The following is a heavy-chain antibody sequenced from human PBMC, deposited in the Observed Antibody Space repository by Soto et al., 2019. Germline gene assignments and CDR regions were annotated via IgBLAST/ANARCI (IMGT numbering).Heavy chain of an antibody. Sequence: GGSLRLSCAASGFTFSSYDMHWVRQATGKGLEWVSAIGTAGDTYYPGSVKGRFTISRENAKNSLYLQMNSLRAGDTAVYYCARGYCSSTSCYLIGAFDIWGQGTMVTVSS. D-gene: IGHD2-2*01. CDR2: IGTAGDT. CDR1: GFTFSSYD. CDR3: ARGYCSSTSCYLIGAFDI. J-gene: IGHJ3*02. V-gene: IGHV3-13*01.